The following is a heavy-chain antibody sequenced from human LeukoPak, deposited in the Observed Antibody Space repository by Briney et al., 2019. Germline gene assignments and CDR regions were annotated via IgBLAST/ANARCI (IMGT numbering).Heavy chain of an antibody. V-gene: IGHV1-2*02. CDR2: INPNSGGT. D-gene: IGHD4-17*01. CDR3: ARGATVTTNYDY. CDR1: GYNFISYG. J-gene: IGHJ4*02. Sequence: ASVKVSCKASGYNFISYGVSWVRQAPGQGLEWMGWINPNSGGTNYAQKFQGRVTMTRDTSISTAYMELSRLRSDDTAVYYCARGATVTTNYDYWGQGTLVTVSS.